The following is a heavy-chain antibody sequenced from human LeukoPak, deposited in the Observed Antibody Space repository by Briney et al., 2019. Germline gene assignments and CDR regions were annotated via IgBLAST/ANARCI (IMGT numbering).Heavy chain of an antibody. V-gene: IGHV1-2*02. CDR3: ARDRGITMVREFDY. CDR1: GYTFTSYY. Sequence: GASVKVSCKASGYTFTSYYMHWVRQAPGQGLEWMGWINPNSGGTNYAQKFQGRVTMTRDTSISTAYMELSRLRSDDTAVYYCARDRGITMVREFDYWGQGTLVTVSS. J-gene: IGHJ4*02. D-gene: IGHD3-10*01. CDR2: INPNSGGT.